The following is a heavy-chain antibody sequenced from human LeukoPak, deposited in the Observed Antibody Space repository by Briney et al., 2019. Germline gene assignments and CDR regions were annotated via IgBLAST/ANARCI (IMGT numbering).Heavy chain of an antibody. J-gene: IGHJ5*02. CDR2: ISWDGGSS. D-gene: IGHD3-16*01. CDR1: GFTFDDYA. V-gene: IGHV3-43D*03. CDR3: VRGLGSDNWFDP. Sequence: GGSLRLSCAASGFTFDDYAMHWVRQAPGKGLEWVSLISWDGGSSYYADSVKGRFTISRDNSKNILFLQMNSLRAEDTAVYYCVRGLGSDNWFDPWGQGTLVTVSS.